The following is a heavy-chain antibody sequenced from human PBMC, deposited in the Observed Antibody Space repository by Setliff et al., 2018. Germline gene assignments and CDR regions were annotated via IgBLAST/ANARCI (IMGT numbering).Heavy chain of an antibody. Sequence: ASVKVSCKVSGNTLTELSMHWVRQAPGKGLEWMGGFDPEDGETIYAQKFQGRVTMTEDTSTDTAYMELSSLRSEDTAVYYCATDVPSTFGGASDAFDIWGQGTMVTVSS. CDR2: FDPEDGET. J-gene: IGHJ3*02. CDR3: ATDVPSTFGGASDAFDI. CDR1: GNTLTELS. D-gene: IGHD3-16*01. V-gene: IGHV1-24*01.